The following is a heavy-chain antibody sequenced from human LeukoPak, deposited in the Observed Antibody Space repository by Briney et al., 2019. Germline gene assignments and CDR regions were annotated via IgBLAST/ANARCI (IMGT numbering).Heavy chain of an antibody. Sequence: GGSLRLSCVASGFIFSSYDMSWVRQAPGKGLEWVAVSSRGGGSTMYADSVKGRFTISGDNSKNTLYLQMNSLRAEDTAVYYCAREDLVLHYFDYWGQGTLVTVSS. CDR2: SSRGGGST. D-gene: IGHD6-6*01. CDR3: AREDLVLHYFDY. J-gene: IGHJ4*02. V-gene: IGHV3-23*01. CDR1: GFIFSSYD.